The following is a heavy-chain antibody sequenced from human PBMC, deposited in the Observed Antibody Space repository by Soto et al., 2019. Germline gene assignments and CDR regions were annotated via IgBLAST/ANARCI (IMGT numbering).Heavy chain of an antibody. CDR2: ISGSGGST. D-gene: IGHD3-9*01. J-gene: IGHJ6*02. Sequence: GGSLRLSCAASGFTFSSYAMIWVRQAPGKGLEWVSAISGSGGSTYYADSVKGRFTISRDNSKNTLYLQMNSLRAEDTAVYYCAKVREIYFRYGMDVWGQGTTVTV. CDR3: AKVREIYFRYGMDV. CDR1: GFTFSSYA. V-gene: IGHV3-23*01.